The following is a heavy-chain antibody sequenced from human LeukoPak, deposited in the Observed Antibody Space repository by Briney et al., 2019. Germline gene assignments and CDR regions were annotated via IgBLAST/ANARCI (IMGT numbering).Heavy chain of an antibody. CDR3: SRRFDC. CDR1: GFTFSDYS. J-gene: IGHJ4*02. Sequence: GESLRLSCAASGFTFSDYSMNWVRQAPGKGLECVSYIDGSGDTIYYADSVKGRFTISRDNAKNSLDLQMNSLRDEDTAVYYCSRRFDCWGQGTLVTVSS. CDR2: IDGSGDTI. V-gene: IGHV3-48*02.